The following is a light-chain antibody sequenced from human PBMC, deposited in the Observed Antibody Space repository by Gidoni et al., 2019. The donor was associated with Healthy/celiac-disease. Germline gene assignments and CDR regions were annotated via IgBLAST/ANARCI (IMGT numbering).Light chain of an antibody. CDR2: AAS. Sequence: DIQMTQSPSSLSASVGDRVTITCRASQSISSYLNWYQQKPGKAPKLLIYAASSLQSGVPSRFSGSGSGTDVTLTISSLQPEDFATYYCQQSYSTPLFTFGHGTKVDIK. J-gene: IGKJ3*01. CDR3: QQSYSTPLFT. CDR1: QSISSY. V-gene: IGKV1-39*01.